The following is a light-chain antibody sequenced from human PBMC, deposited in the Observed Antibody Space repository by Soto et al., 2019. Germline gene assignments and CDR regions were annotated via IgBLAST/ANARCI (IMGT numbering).Light chain of an antibody. V-gene: IGLV2-11*01. CDR3: CSYAGPYSWV. Sequence: QPVLPQPRSVSGSPGQSVTISCTGTSSDVGAYDYVSWYQHFPGKAPKVLIFDVSERPSGVPDRFSGSKSGNAASLTISGLQAEDEGDYYCCSYAGPYSWVFGGGTKLTVL. CDR2: DVS. CDR1: SSDVGAYDY. J-gene: IGLJ3*02.